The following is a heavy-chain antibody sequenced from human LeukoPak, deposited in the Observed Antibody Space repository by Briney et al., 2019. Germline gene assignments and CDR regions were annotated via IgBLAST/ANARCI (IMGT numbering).Heavy chain of an antibody. CDR2: IIPIFDSA. J-gene: IGHJ4*02. V-gene: IGHV1-69*01. D-gene: IGHD2-2*01. Sequence: SVKVSCKASGGTFSNHAISWVRQAPGQGLEWMGGIIPIFDSAGYARKFQDRITIIADGSTNTAYMELYSLRPEDTAVYYCASGACSRTSCYSLDYWAREPWSPSPQ. CDR3: ASGACSRTSCYSLDY. CDR1: GGTFSNHA.